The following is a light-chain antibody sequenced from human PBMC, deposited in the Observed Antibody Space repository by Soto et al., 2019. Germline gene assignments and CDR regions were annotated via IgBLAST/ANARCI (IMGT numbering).Light chain of an antibody. Sequence: EIVMPQSPATLSVSPGERATLSCRASQSVSSNLAWYQQKPGQAPRLLIYGASTRATGIPARFSGSGSGTEFTLTISSLQSEDFAVYYCQQYNNWPFFGPGTKVDIK. V-gene: IGKV3-15*01. CDR3: QQYNNWPF. CDR1: QSVSSN. CDR2: GAS. J-gene: IGKJ3*01.